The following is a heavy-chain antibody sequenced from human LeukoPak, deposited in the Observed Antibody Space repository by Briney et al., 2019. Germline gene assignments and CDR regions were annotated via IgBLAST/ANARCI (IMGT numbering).Heavy chain of an antibody. D-gene: IGHD2/OR15-2a*01. CDR3: VSFYETY. CDR2: INSDGSWT. J-gene: IGHJ4*02. V-gene: IGHV3-74*01. CDR1: GNYW. Sequence: GGSLRLSCAASGNYWMHWVRQAPGKGLVWVSHINSDGSWTSYADSMKGRFTISKDNAKNTVYLQMNSLRAEDTAVYYCVSFYETYWGRGTLVTVSS.